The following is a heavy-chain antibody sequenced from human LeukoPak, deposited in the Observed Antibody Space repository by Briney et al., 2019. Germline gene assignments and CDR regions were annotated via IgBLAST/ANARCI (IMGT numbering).Heavy chain of an antibody. CDR1: GFTFSSYG. CDR2: ISGSGGST. D-gene: IGHD1-26*01. CDR3: AKASGSFTAPEFDY. V-gene: IGHV3-23*01. J-gene: IGHJ4*02. Sequence: GGSLRLSCAASGFTFSSYGMSWVRQAPGKGLEWVSAISGSGGSTYYADSVKGRFTISRDNSKNTLYLQMNSLRAEDTAVYYCAKASGSFTAPEFDYWGQGTLVTVSS.